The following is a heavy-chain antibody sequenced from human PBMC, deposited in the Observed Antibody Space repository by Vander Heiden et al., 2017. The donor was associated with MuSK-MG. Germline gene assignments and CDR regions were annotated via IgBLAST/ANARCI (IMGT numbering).Heavy chain of an antibody. J-gene: IGHJ4*02. CDR2: ISGSGGST. V-gene: IGHV3-23*01. CDR3: GKERIGYTSDY. Sequence: EVQLLESGGGLVQPGGSLRLSCADSGFTFSTYAMRWVRQAPGKGLEWVSSISGSGGSTYYADSVKGRFTISRDNSKNTLYLQMNSLRAEDTAVYYCGKERIGYTSDYWGQGTLVTVSS. D-gene: IGHD5-18*01. CDR1: GFTFSTYA.